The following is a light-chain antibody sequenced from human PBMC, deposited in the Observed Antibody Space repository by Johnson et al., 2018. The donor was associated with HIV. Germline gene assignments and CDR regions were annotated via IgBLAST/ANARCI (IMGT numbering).Light chain of an antibody. CDR1: DSNIGNNY. Sequence: VLTQPPSVSAAPGQKVTISCSGTDSNIGNNYVSWYQQLPGTAPKLLIYENNKRPSGIPDRFSGSRSGTSATLDITGLQTGDEADYYCGTWDSSLSAYVFGTGTKVTVL. J-gene: IGLJ1*01. CDR2: ENN. V-gene: IGLV1-51*02. CDR3: GTWDSSLSAYV.